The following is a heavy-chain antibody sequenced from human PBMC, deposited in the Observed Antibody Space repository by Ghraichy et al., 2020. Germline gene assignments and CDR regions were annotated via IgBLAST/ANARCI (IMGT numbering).Heavy chain of an antibody. D-gene: IGHD5-12*01. V-gene: IGHV4-34*01. Sequence: PETLSLTCAVYGGSFSGYYWSWIRQPPGKGLEWIGEINHSGSTNYNPSLKSRVTISVDTSKNQFSLKLSSVTAADTAVYYCARGPGWLRYYYYYGMDVWGQGTTVTVSS. J-gene: IGHJ6*02. CDR3: ARGPGWLRYYYYYGMDV. CDR2: INHSGST. CDR1: GGSFSGYY.